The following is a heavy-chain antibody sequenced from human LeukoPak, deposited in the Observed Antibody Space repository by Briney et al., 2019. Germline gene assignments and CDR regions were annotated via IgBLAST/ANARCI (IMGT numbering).Heavy chain of an antibody. CDR2: IHYTGAT. CDR3: ARGNILTGYCFDF. V-gene: IGHV4-34*01. CDR1: GGSITGYY. Sequence: SETLSLTCAVYGGSITGYYWSWIRQTPGRGLEWVGEIHYTGATSYNPSLKSRATISTDTSKNQFSLRLSSVTAADTAVYYCARGNILTGYCFDFWGQGALVTVFS. D-gene: IGHD3-9*01. J-gene: IGHJ4*02.